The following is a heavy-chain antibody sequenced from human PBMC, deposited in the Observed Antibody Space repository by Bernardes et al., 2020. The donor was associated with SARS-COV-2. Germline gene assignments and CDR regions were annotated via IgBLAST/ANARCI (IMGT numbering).Heavy chain of an antibody. CDR2: IYPDDSRT. Sequence: GASLKISCKGSGYTFFGYWIGWVRQMPGKGLEWMGIIYPDDSRTKYSPSFQGQVTISADKSINTAYLQWGSLEASDTAIYYCARYMGATLRDNWFDPWGQGTLVTVSS. V-gene: IGHV5-51*01. J-gene: IGHJ5*02. CDR3: ARYMGATLRDNWFDP. D-gene: IGHD1-26*01. CDR1: GYTFFGYW.